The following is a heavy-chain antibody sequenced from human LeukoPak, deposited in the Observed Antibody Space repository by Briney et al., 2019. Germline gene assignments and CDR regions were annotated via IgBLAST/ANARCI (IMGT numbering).Heavy chain of an antibody. J-gene: IGHJ4*02. CDR2: VGIAADT. CDR1: GFTFSDHA. CDR3: ARDRGNDYFDS. V-gene: IGHV3-13*01. Sequence: GGSLRLSCAASGFTFSDHAMHWVRQAPGKGLEWVSAVGIAADTFYPGSVKGRFTISRENAKNSLYLQMNSLRVEDTAVYYCARDRGNDYFDSWGQGTLVTVSS.